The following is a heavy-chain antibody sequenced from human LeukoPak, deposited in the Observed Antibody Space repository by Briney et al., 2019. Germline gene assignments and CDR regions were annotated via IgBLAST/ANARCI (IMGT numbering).Heavy chain of an antibody. CDR1: GGSISSHY. D-gene: IGHD3-3*01. CDR2: IYTSGST. J-gene: IGHJ4*02. CDR3: AREGDRFLEWLLYFDY. V-gene: IGHV4-4*07. Sequence: SETLSLTCTVSGGSISSHYWSWIRQPPGKGLEWIGRIYTSGSTNYNPSLKSRVTMLVDTSKNQFSLKLSSVTAADTAVYYCAREGDRFLEWLLYFDYWGQGTLVTVSS.